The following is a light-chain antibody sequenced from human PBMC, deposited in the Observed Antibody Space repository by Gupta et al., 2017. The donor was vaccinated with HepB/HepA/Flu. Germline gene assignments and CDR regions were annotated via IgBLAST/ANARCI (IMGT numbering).Light chain of an antibody. CDR1: NLSDKF. J-gene: IGLJ3*02. V-gene: IGLV3-1*01. CDR3: QTEDTNTAWV. Sequence: SYELTQPPSVSVSPGQTATITCSEDNLSDKFTCWYQQRPGQSPGLVIYQDDKRPFGIPPRFSDSHSGNTATLTISGTQKMDEGVYYCQTEDTNTAWVFGGGTTMTVL. CDR2: QDD.